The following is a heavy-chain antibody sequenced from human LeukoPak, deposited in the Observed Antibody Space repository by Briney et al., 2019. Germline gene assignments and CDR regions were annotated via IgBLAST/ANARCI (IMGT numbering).Heavy chain of an antibody. J-gene: IGHJ4*02. D-gene: IGHD3-22*01. Sequence: KPSETLSLTCTVSGGSISSYYWSWIRQPPGKRLEWIGYIYYSGSTNYNPSLKSRVTISVDTSKNQFSLKLSSVTAADTAVYYCARRYYYDSSGSFDYWGQGTLVTVSS. CDR1: GGSISSYY. V-gene: IGHV4-59*01. CDR3: ARRYYYDSSGSFDY. CDR2: IYYSGST.